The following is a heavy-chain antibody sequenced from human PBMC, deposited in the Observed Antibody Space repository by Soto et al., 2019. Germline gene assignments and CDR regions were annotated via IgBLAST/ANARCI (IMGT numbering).Heavy chain of an antibody. CDR2: IIPIFGTA. V-gene: IGHV1-69*13. Sequence: SVKVSCKASGGTFSSYAISWVRQAPGQGLEWMGGIIPIFGTANYAQKFQGRVTITADESTSTAYMELSSLRSEDTAVYYCARGGGSNGAYYYYYGMDVWGQGTKVTV. CDR1: GGTFSSYA. D-gene: IGHD1-26*01. J-gene: IGHJ6*02. CDR3: ARGGGSNGAYYYYYGMDV.